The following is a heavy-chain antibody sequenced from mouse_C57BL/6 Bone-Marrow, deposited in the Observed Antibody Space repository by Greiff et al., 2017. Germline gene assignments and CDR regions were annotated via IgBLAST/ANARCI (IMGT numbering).Heavy chain of an antibody. CDR1: GYTFTSYW. J-gene: IGHJ2*01. CDR2: IYPGNSGT. CDR3: TRVYGSSLKPLFDY. Sequence: EVQLQQSGTVLARPGASVKMSCKTSGYTFTSYWMHWVKQRPGQGLEWIGAIYPGNSGTSYNQKFKGKATLTAVTSASTAYMELRSLTNEDSAVLFCTRVYGSSLKPLFDYWGQGTTLTVSA. D-gene: IGHD1-1*01. V-gene: IGHV1-5*01.